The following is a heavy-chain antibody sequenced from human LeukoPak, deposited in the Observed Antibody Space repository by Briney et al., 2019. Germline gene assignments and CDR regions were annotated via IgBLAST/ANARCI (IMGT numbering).Heavy chain of an antibody. CDR2: ISSEGGSI. J-gene: IGHJ3*02. V-gene: IGHV3-74*01. CDR3: ARGYGSGSYMAFDT. Sequence: GGSLTLSSAASGFTFRNYWIHWVRQAPGKGLVWVSRISSEGGSITYADSVKGRFTVSRDNAKNTVYLQMNSLRAEDTAVYFCARGYGSGSYMAFDTWGPGTMVTVSS. D-gene: IGHD3-10*01. CDR1: GFTFRNYW.